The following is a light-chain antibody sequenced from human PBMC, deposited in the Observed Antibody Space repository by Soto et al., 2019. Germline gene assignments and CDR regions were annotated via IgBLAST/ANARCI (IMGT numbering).Light chain of an antibody. CDR3: QVWDSDSDHPGV. V-gene: IGLV3-21*04. Sequence: SYELTQPPSVSVAPGQTARIPCEENNIGTKSVHWYQQKPGQAPVVVIRYDIDRPSGIPERFSGSSSGNTATLTISGVEAGDEADYYCQVWDSDSDHPGVFGTGTKVTVL. CDR1: NIGTKS. J-gene: IGLJ1*01. CDR2: YDI.